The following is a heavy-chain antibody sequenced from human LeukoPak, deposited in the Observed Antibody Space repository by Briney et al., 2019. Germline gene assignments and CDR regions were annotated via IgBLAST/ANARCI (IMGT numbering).Heavy chain of an antibody. Sequence: SQTLSLTCTVSGASISSYYWSWIRQPPGKGMEWLGYIYYSGSTNYNPSLKSRVTISVETSKNHFSLKLTSAPAAATAVYYCARHMYSGSYYHFDYWGQGTLVTVSS. D-gene: IGHD1-26*01. V-gene: IGHV4-59*08. CDR3: ARHMYSGSYYHFDY. CDR1: GASISSYY. J-gene: IGHJ4*02. CDR2: IYYSGST.